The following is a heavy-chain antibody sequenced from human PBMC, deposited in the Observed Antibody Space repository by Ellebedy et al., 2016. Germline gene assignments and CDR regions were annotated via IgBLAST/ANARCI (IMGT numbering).Heavy chain of an antibody. D-gene: IGHD4-23*01. J-gene: IGHJ3*02. Sequence: GESLKISXAASGFIVTNSYMTWVRQAPGKGLEWVSVIDSGGSSYYADSVKGRFTISRDSPKNTLYLQMNSLRAEDTAVYYCATRPYGGFDIWGRGTMVTVSS. V-gene: IGHV3-53*01. CDR3: ATRPYGGFDI. CDR2: IDSGGSS. CDR1: GFIVTNSY.